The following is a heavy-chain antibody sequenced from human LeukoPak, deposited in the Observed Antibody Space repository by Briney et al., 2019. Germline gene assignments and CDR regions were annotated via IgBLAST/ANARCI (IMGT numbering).Heavy chain of an antibody. D-gene: IGHD4-23*01. CDR2: ITGSGTT. J-gene: IGHJ3*02. CDR3: AKGGTVANDAFDI. V-gene: IGHV3-23*01. Sequence: GGSLRLSCAASGLMFSNYGMNWVRLAPGRGLEWVSGITGSGTTYYADSVKGRFSISRDNSKNTLYLQMNSLRAEDTALYYCAKGGTVANDAFDIWGQGTMVTVSS. CDR1: GLMFSNYG.